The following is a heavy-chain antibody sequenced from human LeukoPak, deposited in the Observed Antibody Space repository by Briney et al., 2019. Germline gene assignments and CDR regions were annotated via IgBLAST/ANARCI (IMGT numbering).Heavy chain of an antibody. CDR3: ARVHYGDPDDY. Sequence: ASVKVPCKASGYSFISYFIHWVRQAPGQGLECMGTINPSSGDTNYAQKFQGRVTMTRDTSTSTVYMKLSSLKSEDTAVYYCARVHYGDPDDYRGQGTLVTVSS. V-gene: IGHV1-46*01. CDR1: GYSFISYF. D-gene: IGHD4-17*01. CDR2: INPSSGDT. J-gene: IGHJ4*02.